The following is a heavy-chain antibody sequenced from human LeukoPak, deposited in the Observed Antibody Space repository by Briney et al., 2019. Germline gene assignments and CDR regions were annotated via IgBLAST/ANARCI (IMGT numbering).Heavy chain of an antibody. Sequence: SETLSLTCTVSGGSINSTTYYWGWIRQPPGRGLEWIGSIYYSGSTYYNASLKSRVTISVDTSKNQFSLKLSSVTAADTAVYYCARQVDIVVHWFDPWGQGTLVTVSS. CDR2: IYYSGST. CDR3: ARQVDIVVHWFDP. J-gene: IGHJ5*02. V-gene: IGHV4-39*01. D-gene: IGHD2-15*01. CDR1: GGSINSTTYY.